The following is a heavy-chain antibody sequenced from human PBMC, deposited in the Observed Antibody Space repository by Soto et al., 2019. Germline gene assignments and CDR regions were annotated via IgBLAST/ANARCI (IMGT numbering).Heavy chain of an antibody. V-gene: IGHV3-7*01. CDR3: SRSLDS. Sequence: LSCAASGFTFSSSWMDWVRQAPGKGLEWVANINPDGSEKHYVGSVEGRFTISRDNAKNSLYLQMSSLTAEDSALYYCSRSLDSYGQGARVTVSS. CDR2: INPDGSEK. J-gene: IGHJ4*02. CDR1: GFTFSSSW.